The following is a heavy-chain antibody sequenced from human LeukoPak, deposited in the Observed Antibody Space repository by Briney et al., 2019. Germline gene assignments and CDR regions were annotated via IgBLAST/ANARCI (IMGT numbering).Heavy chain of an antibody. CDR2: ISAYNGNT. D-gene: IGHD6-13*01. J-gene: IGHJ4*02. CDR3: AREAAGSFDY. V-gene: IGHV1-18*01. CDR1: GYTFTSHG. Sequence: ASVKVSCKASGYTFTSHGISWVRQAPGQGLEWVGWISAYNGNTSYAQRLQGRVTMTTDTSTNTAYMELRSLRSDDTAVYYCAREAAGSFDYWGQGTLVTVSS.